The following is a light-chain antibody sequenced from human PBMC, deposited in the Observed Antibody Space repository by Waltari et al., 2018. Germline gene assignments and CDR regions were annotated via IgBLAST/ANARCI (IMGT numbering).Light chain of an antibody. CDR1: QSISSY. CDR3: QQSYSTPPWT. CDR2: AAS. V-gene: IGKV1-39*01. J-gene: IGKJ2*02. Sequence: DIQMTQSPSSLSASVGDRVTITCRASQSISSYLNWYQQKPGKALKLLIYAASSLQSGVPSRFSGSGSGTDFTLTISSLQPEDFATYYCQQSYSTPPWTFGQGTKLEIK.